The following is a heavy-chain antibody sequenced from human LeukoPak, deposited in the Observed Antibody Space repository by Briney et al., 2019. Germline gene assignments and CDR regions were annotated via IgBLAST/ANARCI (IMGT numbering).Heavy chain of an antibody. J-gene: IGHJ4*02. Sequence: SETLSLTCTVSGGSISSYYWSWIRQPAGKGLEWIGRIYTSGSTNYNPSLKSRVTMSVDTSKSQFSLKLSSVTAADTAVYYCPRGSGYTYGYPFDSWGQGTLVTVSS. CDR2: IYTSGST. CDR1: GGSISSYY. D-gene: IGHD5-18*01. CDR3: PRGSGYTYGYPFDS. V-gene: IGHV4-4*07.